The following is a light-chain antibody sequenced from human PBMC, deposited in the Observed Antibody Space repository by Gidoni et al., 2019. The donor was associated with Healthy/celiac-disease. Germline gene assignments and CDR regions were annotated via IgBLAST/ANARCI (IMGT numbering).Light chain of an antibody. CDR2: AAS. CDR3: QQSYSTPRT. CDR1: QSISSY. Sequence: DIQMTQSPSSLSASVGDRVTITCRASQSISSYLNWYQQKPWKAPKLLIYAASSLQRGVPSRFSGSGSGTDFTLTISSLQPEDFATYYCQQSYSTPRTFGQXTKVEIK. V-gene: IGKV1-39*01. J-gene: IGKJ1*01.